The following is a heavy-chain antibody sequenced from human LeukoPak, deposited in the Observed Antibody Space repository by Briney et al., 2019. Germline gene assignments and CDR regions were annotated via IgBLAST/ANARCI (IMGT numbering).Heavy chain of an antibody. Sequence: ASVKVSCKASGYTFTSYGISWVRQAPGQGLEWMGWISAYNGNTNYAQKLQGRVSMTTDTSTSTAYMELRSLRSDDTAVYYCARVARKYYDSSDFPGAFDIWGQGTMVTVSS. CDR3: ARVARKYYDSSDFPGAFDI. D-gene: IGHD3-22*01. V-gene: IGHV1-18*01. CDR1: GYTFTSYG. CDR2: ISAYNGNT. J-gene: IGHJ3*02.